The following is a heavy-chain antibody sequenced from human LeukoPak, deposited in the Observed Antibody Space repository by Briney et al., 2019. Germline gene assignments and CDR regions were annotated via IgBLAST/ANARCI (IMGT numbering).Heavy chain of an antibody. D-gene: IGHD3-9*01. J-gene: IGHJ5*02. Sequence: GGSLRLSRAASGFSFSDYYMTWIRQAPGKGLEWVSYISSSTGYTNYAASVKGRFTISRDNAKNSLYLQMNSLRAEDTAVYYCVRGILTGYYTDHWGQGTLVTASS. CDR2: ISSSTGYT. CDR3: VRGILTGYYTDH. CDR1: GFSFSDYY. V-gene: IGHV3-11*03.